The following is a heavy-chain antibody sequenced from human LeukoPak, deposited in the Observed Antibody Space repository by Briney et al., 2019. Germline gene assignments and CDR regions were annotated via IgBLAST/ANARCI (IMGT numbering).Heavy chain of an antibody. CDR3: ARILDILTGFLN. CDR1: GGSISSSSYY. D-gene: IGHD3-9*01. Sequence: SETLSLTCTVSGGSISSSSYYWGWIRQPPGKGLEWIGSIYYSGSTYYNPSLKSRVTISVDTSKNQFSLELSSVTAADTAVYYCARILDILTGFLNWGQGTLVTVSS. J-gene: IGHJ4*02. V-gene: IGHV4-39*01. CDR2: IYYSGST.